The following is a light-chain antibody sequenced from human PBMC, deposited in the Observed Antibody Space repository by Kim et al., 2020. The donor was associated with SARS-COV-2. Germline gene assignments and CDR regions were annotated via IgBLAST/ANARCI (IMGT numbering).Light chain of an antibody. CDR2: HDN. CDR3: QAWDSAWV. J-gene: IGLJ3*02. CDR1: KVGDKY. V-gene: IGLV3-1*01. Sequence: VPVSPGQTATITCSGDKVGDKYVCWYQQRPGQSPVLVIFHDNKRPSGIPERFSGSNSGNTATLTISGTQALDEANYFCQAWDSAWVFGGGTQLTVL.